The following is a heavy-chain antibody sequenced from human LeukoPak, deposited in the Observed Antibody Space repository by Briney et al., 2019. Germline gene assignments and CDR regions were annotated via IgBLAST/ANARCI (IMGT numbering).Heavy chain of an antibody. CDR3: SRALGA. Sequence: GGSLRLSCAASGFTFDDYAMHWVRQAPGKGLEWVSGISWNSGSIGYADSVKGRFTISRDNAKNSLYLQMNSLRAEDTAVYYCSRALGAWGQGTLVIVSS. V-gene: IGHV3-9*01. CDR2: ISWNSGSI. CDR1: GFTFDDYA. J-gene: IGHJ5*02.